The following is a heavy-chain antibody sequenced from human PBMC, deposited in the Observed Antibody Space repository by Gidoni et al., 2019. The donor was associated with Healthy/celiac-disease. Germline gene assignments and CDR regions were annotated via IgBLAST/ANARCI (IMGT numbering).Heavy chain of an antibody. V-gene: IGHV3-33*01. CDR2: IWYDVSNK. D-gene: IGHD3-22*01. J-gene: IGHJ4*02. Sequence: QVQLVASGGGVVQHGRSLRLSCASSGFTFSSYGMHWFRQAPGKGLGWVAVIWYDVSNKYYADSVKGRFTISRDNSKNTLYLQMNILRAEDTAVYYCARGGYYYDSSGYSNYFDSWGQGTLVTVSA. CDR1: GFTFSSYG. CDR3: ARGGYYYDSSGYSNYFDS.